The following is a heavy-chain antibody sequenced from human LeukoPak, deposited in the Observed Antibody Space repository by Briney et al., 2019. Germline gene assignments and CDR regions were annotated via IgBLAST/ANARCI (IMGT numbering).Heavy chain of an antibody. Sequence: GGSLRLSCAASGFTVSSNYMSWVRQAPGKGLEWVSVIYSGGSTYYADSVKGRFTISRDNSKNTLYLQMNSLRAEDTAVYYCARGLYEFCSGGSCNSYYFDYWGQGTLVTVSS. J-gene: IGHJ4*02. D-gene: IGHD2-15*01. CDR1: GFTVSSNY. V-gene: IGHV3-53*01. CDR3: ARGLYEFCSGGSCNSYYFDY. CDR2: IYSGGST.